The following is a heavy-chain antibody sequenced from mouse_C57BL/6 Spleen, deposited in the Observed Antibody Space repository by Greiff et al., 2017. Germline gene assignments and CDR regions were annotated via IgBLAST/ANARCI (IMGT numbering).Heavy chain of an antibody. D-gene: IGHD3-2*02. J-gene: IGHJ4*01. V-gene: IGHV1-52*01. CDR2: IDPSDSET. Sequence: VQLQQPGAELVRPGSSVKLSCKASGYTFTSYWMHWVKQRPIQGLEWIGNIDPSDSETHYNQKFKDKATLTVDKSSSTAYMQLSSLTSEDSAVYYCVSDSSGYAMDYWGQGTSVTVSS. CDR3: VSDSSGYAMDY. CDR1: GYTFTSYW.